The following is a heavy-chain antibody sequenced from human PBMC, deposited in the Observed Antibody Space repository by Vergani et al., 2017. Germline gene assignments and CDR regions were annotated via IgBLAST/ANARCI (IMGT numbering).Heavy chain of an antibody. J-gene: IGHJ4*02. CDR2: SNRNSGGT. CDR1: GYTCTGYY. CDR3: ARGQWLPTLSFDY. D-gene: IGHD6-19*01. Sequence: QVQLVQSGAAVEKTGASVKVSCKASGYTCTGYYMHWVRQAPGQGLVWRGWSNRNSGGTNYAQKFQGRVTMTRDTSISTAYMGLSRLRSDDTAVYYCARGQWLPTLSFDYWGQGTLVTVSS. V-gene: IGHV1-2*02.